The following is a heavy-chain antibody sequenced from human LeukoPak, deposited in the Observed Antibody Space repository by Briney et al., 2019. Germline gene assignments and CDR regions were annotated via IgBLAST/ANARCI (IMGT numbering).Heavy chain of an antibody. CDR3: ANDRYCTNGVCARGAFDI. D-gene: IGHD2-8*01. Sequence: PGGSLRLSCAASGFTFSSYAMHWVRQAPGKGLEWVAVISYDGSNKYYADSVKGRFTISRDNSKNTLYLQMNSLRAEDTAVYYCANDRYCTNGVCARGAFDIWGQGTMVTVSS. V-gene: IGHV3-30-3*02. CDR1: GFTFSSYA. J-gene: IGHJ3*02. CDR2: ISYDGSNK.